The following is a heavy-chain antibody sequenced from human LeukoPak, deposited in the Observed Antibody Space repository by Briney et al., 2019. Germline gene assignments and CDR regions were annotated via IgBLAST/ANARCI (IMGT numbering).Heavy chain of an antibody. CDR2: INWNGGST. Sequence: GGSLRLACAASGFTSDDYGMSWVRQAPGKGLEWVSGINWNGGSTGYADSVKGRFTISRDNAKNSLYLQMNSLRAEDTALYYCARVGIAANDYWGQGTLVTVSS. V-gene: IGHV3-20*04. J-gene: IGHJ4*02. CDR1: GFTSDDYG. D-gene: IGHD6-25*01. CDR3: ARVGIAANDY.